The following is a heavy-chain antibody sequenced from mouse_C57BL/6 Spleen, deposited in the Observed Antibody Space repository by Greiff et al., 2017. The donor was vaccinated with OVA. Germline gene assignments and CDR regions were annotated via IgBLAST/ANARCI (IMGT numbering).Heavy chain of an antibody. CDR1: GFTFSDYY. CDR3: ARDRPYYYGSSPYYAMDY. D-gene: IGHD1-1*01. J-gene: IGHJ4*01. Sequence: EVNLVESEGGLVQPGSSMKLSCTASGFTFSDYYMAWVRQVPEKGLEWVANINYDGSSTYYLDSLKSRFIISRDNAKNILYLQMSSLKSEDTATYYCARDRPYYYGSSPYYAMDYWGQGTSVTVSS. CDR2: INYDGSST. V-gene: IGHV5-16*01.